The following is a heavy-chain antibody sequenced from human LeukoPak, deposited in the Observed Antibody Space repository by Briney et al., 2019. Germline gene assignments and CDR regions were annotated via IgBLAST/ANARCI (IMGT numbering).Heavy chain of an antibody. J-gene: IGHJ3*02. V-gene: IGHV3-23*01. CDR3: VKEGPRGLAFDI. CDR2: ISGNAVGT. CDR1: GFSFKKHA. D-gene: IGHD3/OR15-3a*01. Sequence: GGSLRLPCETSGFSFKKHAMSWVRQAPGKGLEWVSAISGNAVGTYYADSVKGRFTISRDNSKNTLYLEMNSLRVEDTAVYYCVKEGPRGLAFDIWGQGTMVTVSS.